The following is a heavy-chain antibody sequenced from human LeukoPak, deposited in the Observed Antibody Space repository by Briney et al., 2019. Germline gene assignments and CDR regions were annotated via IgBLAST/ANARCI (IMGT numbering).Heavy chain of an antibody. CDR3: ARGGCSSTSCYLVRAYYFDY. J-gene: IGHJ4*02. CDR2: IIPIFGTA. Sequence: SVKVSCKACGGTFSSYAISWVRQAPGQGLEWMGGIIPIFGTANYAQKFQGRVTITADESTSTAYMELSSLRSEDTAVYYCARGGCSSTSCYLVRAYYFDYWGQGTLVTVSS. CDR1: GGTFSSYA. V-gene: IGHV1-69*13. D-gene: IGHD2-2*01.